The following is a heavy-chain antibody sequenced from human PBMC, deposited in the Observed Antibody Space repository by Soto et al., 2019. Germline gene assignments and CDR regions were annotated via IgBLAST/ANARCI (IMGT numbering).Heavy chain of an antibody. J-gene: IGHJ4*02. Sequence: GGSLRLSCAASGFTFSSYAMSWVRRAPGKGLEWVSIIGGSDHSTYYADSVKGRFTISRDNSKNTLYLQMNSLRAEDTAVYYCAKLGRTIVLMEPFDYWGQGTLVTVSS. CDR1: GFTFSSYA. CDR2: IGGSDHST. D-gene: IGHD2-8*01. V-gene: IGHV3-23*01. CDR3: AKLGRTIVLMEPFDY.